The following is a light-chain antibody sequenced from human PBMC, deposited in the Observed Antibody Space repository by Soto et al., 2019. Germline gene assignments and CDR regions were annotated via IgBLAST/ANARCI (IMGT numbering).Light chain of an antibody. CDR2: EVT. V-gene: IGLV2-8*01. CDR1: NSDVGSYNY. Sequence: QSVLTQPPSASGSPGQSVTISCTGTNSDVGSYNYVSWYQQHPGKAPKLMIYEVTKRTSGVPDRFSGSKSGNTASLTVSRIQAEDEVDYYCSSYAGSNNLVFGTGTKVTVL. CDR3: SSYAGSNNLV. J-gene: IGLJ1*01.